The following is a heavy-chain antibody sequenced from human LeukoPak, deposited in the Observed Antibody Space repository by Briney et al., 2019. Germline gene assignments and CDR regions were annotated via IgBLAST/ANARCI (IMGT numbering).Heavy chain of an antibody. CDR3: AKSRGESRGASNY. J-gene: IGHJ4*02. CDR2: IRGSGDTT. D-gene: IGHD1-26*01. V-gene: IGHV3-23*01. Sequence: GGSLRLSCAASGFTFTSYAMNWVRQAPGKGLEWVSFIRGSGDTTYYADSVKGRFTISRDNSKNTLYLQMNSLRAEDTAVYYCAKSRGESRGASNYWGQGTLVTVSS. CDR1: GFTFTSYA.